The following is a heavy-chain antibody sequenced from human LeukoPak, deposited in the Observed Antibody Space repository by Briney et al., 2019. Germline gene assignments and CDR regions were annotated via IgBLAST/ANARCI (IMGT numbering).Heavy chain of an antibody. D-gene: IGHD4-17*01. CDR1: GYTFTSYY. V-gene: IGHV1-46*01. CDR3: ARDFGTTDLLLTYFDY. Sequence: GASVKVSCKASGYTFTSYYMHWVRQAPGQGLEWMGIINPSGGSTSYAQKFQGRVTMTRDTSTSTVYMELSSLRSEDTAVYYCARDFGTTDLLLTYFDYWGQGTLVTVSS. J-gene: IGHJ4*02. CDR2: INPSGGST.